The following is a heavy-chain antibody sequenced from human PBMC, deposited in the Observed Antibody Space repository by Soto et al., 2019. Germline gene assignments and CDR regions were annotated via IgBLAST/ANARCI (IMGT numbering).Heavy chain of an antibody. CDR2: IHYSGST. V-gene: IGHV4-59*01. D-gene: IGHD6-13*01. CDR1: GGSISCYY. J-gene: IGHJ4*02. Sequence: SETLSLTCTVSGGSISCYYWSWIRQSPGKGLEWIGYIHYSGSTNYNPSLKSRVTISVDTSKNQLSLKLSSVTAADTAVYYCARGSAAGTKSPFDYWGQGTLVTVS. CDR3: ARGSAAGTKSPFDY.